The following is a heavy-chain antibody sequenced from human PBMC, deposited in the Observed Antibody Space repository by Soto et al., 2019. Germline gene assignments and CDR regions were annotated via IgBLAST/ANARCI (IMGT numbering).Heavy chain of an antibody. CDR2: ISSNGGST. CDR1: GFTFSSYA. D-gene: IGHD3-16*02. Sequence: GGSLRLSCAASGFTFSSYAMHWVRQAPGKGLEYVSAISSNGGSTYYANYVKGRFTISRDNSKNTLYLQMGSLRAEDMAVYYCARDRVITFGGVIDSYDAFDIWGQGTMVTVSS. CDR3: ARDRVITFGGVIDSYDAFDI. V-gene: IGHV3-64*01. J-gene: IGHJ3*02.